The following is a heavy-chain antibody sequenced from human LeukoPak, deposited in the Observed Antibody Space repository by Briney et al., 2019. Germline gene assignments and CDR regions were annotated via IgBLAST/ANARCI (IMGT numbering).Heavy chain of an antibody. J-gene: IGHJ4*02. D-gene: IGHD3-16*01. CDR3: AKLLGDVTTFDY. Sequence: PGESLRLSCAGSGFTFSRSWMTWVRQAPGKGLEWVASINQDGSVKHYMDSVKGRFTISRDNAENSLHLQMHSLRAEDMAVYYCAKLLGDVTTFDYWGQGTLVTVSS. CDR1: GFTFSRSW. V-gene: IGHV3-7*01. CDR2: INQDGSVK.